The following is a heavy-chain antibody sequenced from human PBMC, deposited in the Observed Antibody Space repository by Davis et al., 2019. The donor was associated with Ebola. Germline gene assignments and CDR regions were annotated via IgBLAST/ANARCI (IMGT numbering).Heavy chain of an antibody. Sequence: MPSETLSLTCTVSGYSISSGYYWGWIRQPPGKGLEWIGYIYYSGSTYYNPSLKSRVTISVDTSKNQFSLKLSSVTAADTAVYYCARDKGPYNWFDPWGQGTLVTVSS. V-gene: IGHV4-38-2*02. CDR1: GYSISSGYY. CDR2: IYYSGST. CDR3: ARDKGPYNWFDP. J-gene: IGHJ5*02.